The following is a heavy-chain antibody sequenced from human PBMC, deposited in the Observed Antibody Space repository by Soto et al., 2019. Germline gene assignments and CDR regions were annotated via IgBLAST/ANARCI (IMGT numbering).Heavy chain of an antibody. D-gene: IGHD4-17*01. CDR3: ARDMNYGDYTPAYYYYGMDV. V-gene: IGHV3-11*01. CDR1: GFTFSDYY. Sequence: GGSLRLSCAASGFTFSDYYMSWIRQAPGKGLEWVSYISSSGSTIYYADSVKGRFTISRDNAKNSLYLQMNSLRAEDTAVYYCARDMNYGDYTPAYYYYGMDVWGQGTTVTVSS. CDR2: ISSSGSTI. J-gene: IGHJ6*02.